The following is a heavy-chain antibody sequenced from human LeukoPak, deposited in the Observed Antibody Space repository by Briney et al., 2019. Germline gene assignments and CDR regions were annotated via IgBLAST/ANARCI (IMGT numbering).Heavy chain of an antibody. CDR2: IYHSGST. CDR1: GGSISTYY. V-gene: IGHV4-59*01. CDR3: ARGGGAASPIGY. D-gene: IGHD4-23*01. J-gene: IGHJ4*02. Sequence: SETLSLTCTLSGGSISTYYWSWIRQPPGKGLEWIGYIYHSGSTNYNPSINSRGTISVDTCKHAFSLKPRSVTAADTAVYYCARGGGAASPIGYWGQGALGTVST.